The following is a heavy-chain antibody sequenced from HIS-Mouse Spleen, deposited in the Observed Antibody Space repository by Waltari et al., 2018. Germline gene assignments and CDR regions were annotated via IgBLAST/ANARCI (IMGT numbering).Heavy chain of an antibody. CDR1: GFPFSSYA. CDR2: ISGSGGST. Sequence: EVQLLESGGGLVQPGGSLRLSCAASGFPFSSYAMSRVPRAPGKGLEWVSAISGSGGSTYYADSVKGRFTISRDNSKNTLYLQMNSLRAEDTAVYYCAKDADVEMATIDYWGQGTLVTVSS. J-gene: IGHJ4*02. D-gene: IGHD5-12*01. CDR3: AKDADVEMATIDY. V-gene: IGHV3-23*01.